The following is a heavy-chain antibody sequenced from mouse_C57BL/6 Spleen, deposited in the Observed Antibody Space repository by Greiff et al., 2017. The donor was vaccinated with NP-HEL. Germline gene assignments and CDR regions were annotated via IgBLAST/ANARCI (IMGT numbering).Heavy chain of an antibody. CDR3: ARRDDGYYAYFDY. CDR2: IYPRSGNT. Sequence: VQLQQSGAELARPGASVKLSCKASGYTFTSYGISWVKQRTGQGLEWIGEIYPRSGNTYYNEKFKGKATLTADKSSSTAYMELRSLTSEDSAVYFCARRDDGYYAYFDYWGQGTTLTVSS. J-gene: IGHJ2*01. V-gene: IGHV1-81*01. D-gene: IGHD2-3*01. CDR1: GYTFTSYG.